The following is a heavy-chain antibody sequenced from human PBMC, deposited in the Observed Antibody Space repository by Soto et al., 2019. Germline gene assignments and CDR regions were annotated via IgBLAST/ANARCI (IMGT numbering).Heavy chain of an antibody. D-gene: IGHD3-3*01. CDR1: GFTFSSYS. V-gene: IGHV3-48*02. J-gene: IGHJ6*02. CDR3: ARDRAGFWSGYYHYYGMDV. CDR2: ISGSSSTI. Sequence: EVQLVESGGGLVQPGGSLRLSCAASGFTFSSYSMNWVRQAPGKGLEWVSYISGSSSTIYYADSVKGRFTISRDNAKNSLYLQMNSLRDEDTAVYYCARDRAGFWSGYYHYYGMDVWGQGTTVTVSS.